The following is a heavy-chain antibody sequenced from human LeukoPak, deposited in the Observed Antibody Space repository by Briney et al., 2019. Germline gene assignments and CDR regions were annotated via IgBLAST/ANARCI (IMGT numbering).Heavy chain of an antibody. CDR3: AKDGYSSGWYKPYGMDV. J-gene: IGHJ6*02. V-gene: IGHV3-23*01. Sequence: DPGGSLRLSCAAFGFTFSTYAMSWVRQAAGKGLEWVSLISGSGGGTYYADSVKGRFTISRDNSKNTLYLQMNSLRAEDTAVYYCAKDGYSSGWYKPYGMDVWGQGTTVTVSS. CDR1: GFTFSTYA. D-gene: IGHD6-19*01. CDR2: ISGSGGGT.